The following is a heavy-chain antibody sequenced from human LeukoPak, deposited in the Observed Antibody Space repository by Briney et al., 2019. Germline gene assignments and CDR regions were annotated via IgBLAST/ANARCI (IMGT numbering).Heavy chain of an antibody. CDR2: IKQDGSES. CDR1: GFIFSSYA. V-gene: IGHV3-7*01. J-gene: IGHJ4*02. Sequence: GGSLRLSCAASGFIFSSYAMSWVRQAPGKGLEWVANIKQDGSESHFVDSVKGRFTISRDNAKNSLYMQMNSLRVEDTAVYYCARNWSPYDYWGQGTLVTVSS. CDR3: ARNWSPYDY.